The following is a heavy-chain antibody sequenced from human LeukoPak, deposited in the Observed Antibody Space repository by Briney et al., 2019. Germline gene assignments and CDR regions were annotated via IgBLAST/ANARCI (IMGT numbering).Heavy chain of an antibody. CDR1: GGSISSGSCY. CDR3: ARDRIMQWLGTFDY. V-gene: IGHV4-61*02. CDR2: IYTSGST. Sequence: PSQTLSLTCTVSGGSISSGSCYWSWIRQPAGKGLEWIGRIYTSGSTNYNPSLKSRVTISVDTSKNQFSLKLSSVTAADTAVYYCARDRIMQWLGTFDYWGQGTLVTVSS. D-gene: IGHD6-19*01. J-gene: IGHJ4*02.